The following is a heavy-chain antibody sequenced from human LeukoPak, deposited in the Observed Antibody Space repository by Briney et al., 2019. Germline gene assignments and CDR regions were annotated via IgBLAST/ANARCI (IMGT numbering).Heavy chain of an antibody. Sequence: GGSLRLSCAASGFTFSNYAMSWVRQAPGKGLEWVSAISGSGDNTYYADSVKGRFTVSRDNSKNTLYVQMKSLRAEDTAVYYCAKDSPPDYWGQGTLVTVS. CDR2: ISGSGDNT. CDR1: GFTFSNYA. V-gene: IGHV3-23*01. CDR3: AKDSPPDY. J-gene: IGHJ4*02.